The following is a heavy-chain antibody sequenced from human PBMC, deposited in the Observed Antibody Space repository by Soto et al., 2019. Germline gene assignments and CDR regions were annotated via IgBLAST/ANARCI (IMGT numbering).Heavy chain of an antibody. CDR1: GYSISSGYY. CDR3: ARDSAYYGVGHCLDV. J-gene: IGHJ6*02. D-gene: IGHD3-22*01. CDR2: IYAGGTT. Sequence: SETLSLTCAVSGYSISSGYYWVWIRQSPGKGLEWIGTIYAGGTTYYNPSLQSRVTISLDTSNNHFSLRLSSVTAADTALYYCARDSAYYGVGHCLDVWGQGTTVTVSS. V-gene: IGHV4-38-2*02.